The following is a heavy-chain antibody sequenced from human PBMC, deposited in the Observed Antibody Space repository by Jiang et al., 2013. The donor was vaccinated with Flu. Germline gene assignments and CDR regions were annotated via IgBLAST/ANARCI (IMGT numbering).Heavy chain of an antibody. CDR1: GDSISTYY. D-gene: IGHD2-8*01. CDR2: IFYSGST. V-gene: IGHV4-59*01. CDR3: ARGIMYFES. Sequence: LLKPSETLSLTCSVSGDSISTYYWSWIRQPPGKGLEWIGYIFYSGSTNYSPSLKSRVTISVDTSKNQMSLKVNSVTPADTAVYYCARGIMYFESWGQGTLVTVSS. J-gene: IGHJ4*02.